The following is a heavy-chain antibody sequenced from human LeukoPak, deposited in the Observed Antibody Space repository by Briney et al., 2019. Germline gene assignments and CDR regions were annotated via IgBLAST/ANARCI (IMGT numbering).Heavy chain of an antibody. CDR1: GFTFSSYG. J-gene: IGHJ4*02. CDR3: AKDDNASPFDY. D-gene: IGHD1-14*01. Sequence: PGGSLRLSCAASGFTFSSYGMHWVRQAPGKGLEWVAVISYDGSNKYYADSVKGRFTTSRDNSKNTLYLQMNSLRAEDTAVYYCAKDDNASPFDYWGQGTLVTVSS. V-gene: IGHV3-30*18. CDR2: ISYDGSNK.